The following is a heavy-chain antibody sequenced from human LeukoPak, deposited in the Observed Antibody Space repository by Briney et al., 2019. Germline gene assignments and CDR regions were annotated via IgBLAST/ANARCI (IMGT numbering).Heavy chain of an antibody. CDR3: SKDQDWFDP. CDR1: GFTFSSYA. Sequence: GGSLRLSCAASGFTFSSYAMSWVRQAPGKGLEWVSAISGSGGSTYYADSVKGRFTISRDNSKKKVYLQMNSLRAEDTAVYYCSKDQDWFDPWGQGTLVTVSS. V-gene: IGHV3-23*01. J-gene: IGHJ5*02. CDR2: ISGSGGST.